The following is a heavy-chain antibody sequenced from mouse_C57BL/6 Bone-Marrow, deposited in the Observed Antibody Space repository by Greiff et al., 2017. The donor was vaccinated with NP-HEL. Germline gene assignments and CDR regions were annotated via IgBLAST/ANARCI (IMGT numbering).Heavy chain of an antibody. J-gene: IGHJ3*01. CDR1: GYTFTSYW. Sequence: VQLQQPGAELVRPGTSVKLSCKASGYTFTSYWMHWVKQRPGQGLEWIGVIDPSDSYTNYNQKFKGKATLTVDTSSSTAYMQLSSLTSEDSAVYYCSTTTWFAYWGQGTLVTVSA. CDR2: IDPSDSYT. CDR3: STTTWFAY. D-gene: IGHD1-3*01. V-gene: IGHV1-59*01.